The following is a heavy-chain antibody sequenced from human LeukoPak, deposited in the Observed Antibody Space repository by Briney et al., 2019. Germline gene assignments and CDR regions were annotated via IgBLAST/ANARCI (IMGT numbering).Heavy chain of an antibody. D-gene: IGHD5-24*01. Sequence: PGGSLRLSCAASGFTFSSCWMTWVRQAPGKGLEWVANIKQDGNEKYYVDSVKGRFSISRDNAKNSVYLQMNSLRAEDTAVYYCARLMRERSLFDYWGQGVLVTVSS. CDR1: GFTFSSCW. J-gene: IGHJ4*02. CDR2: IKQDGNEK. V-gene: IGHV3-7*02. CDR3: ARLMRERSLFDY.